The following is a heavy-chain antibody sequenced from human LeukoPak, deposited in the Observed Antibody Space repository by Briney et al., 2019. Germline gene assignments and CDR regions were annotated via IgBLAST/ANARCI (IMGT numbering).Heavy chain of an antibody. CDR3: ARAQSLTAPAGTFANS. V-gene: IGHV1-2*02. J-gene: IGHJ4*02. Sequence: ASVKVPCKASGYTFTGYFLHWVRRAPGQGFEWMGWINPNSGGTYNTQRFQGRVTMTRDTSISTAYMELSSLRSDDTAVYYCARAQSLTAPAGTFANSWGQGTLVTVSS. D-gene: IGHD6-13*01. CDR1: GYTFTGYF. CDR2: INPNSGGT.